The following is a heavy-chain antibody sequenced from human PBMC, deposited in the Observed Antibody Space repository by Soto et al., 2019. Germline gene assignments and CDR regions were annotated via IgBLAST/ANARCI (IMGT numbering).Heavy chain of an antibody. CDR1: GASVTSGGYC. CDR2: IYSDARN. CDR3: ASGYTYPSDC. D-gene: IGHD6-25*01. V-gene: IGHV4-31*03. J-gene: IGHJ4*02. Sequence: QVQLTESGPGLVKPSQTLSVTCTVSGASVTSGGYCWAWIRQHSGQGLEWIRHIYSDARNYHSPSRKTRLTIPLDMAKNQFSRRLTTVTLADTAVYYWASGYTYPSDCWGQGTPVAVPS.